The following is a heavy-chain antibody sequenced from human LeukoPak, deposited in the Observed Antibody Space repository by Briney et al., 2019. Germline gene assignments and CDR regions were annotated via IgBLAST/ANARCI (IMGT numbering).Heavy chain of an antibody. CDR1: GFTFSSYW. CDR3: ARGLLYSSSWYMDYFDY. D-gene: IGHD6-13*01. J-gene: IGHJ4*02. Sequence: RGSLRLSCAASGFTFSSYWMSWVRQSPGKGLEWVATIKQDGSEKYYVDSVKGRFTISRDNAKSSLYLQMISLRAEDTAVYYCARGLLYSSSWYMDYFDYWGQGTLVTVSS. V-gene: IGHV3-7*01. CDR2: IKQDGSEK.